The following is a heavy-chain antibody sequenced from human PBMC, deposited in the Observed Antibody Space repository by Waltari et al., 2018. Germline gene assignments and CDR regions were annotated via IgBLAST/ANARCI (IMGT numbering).Heavy chain of an antibody. Sequence: EVQLVESGGGLVQPGGSLRLSCAASGFTFSSYAMSWVRQAPGKGLEWVSAISGSGGSTYYADSVKGRFTISRDNSKNTLYLQMNSRRAEDTAVYYCAKGPAIGSGYYNSFDYWGQGTLVTVSS. V-gene: IGHV3-23*04. CDR1: GFTFSSYA. D-gene: IGHD3-22*01. CDR3: AKGPAIGSGYYNSFDY. J-gene: IGHJ4*02. CDR2: ISGSGGST.